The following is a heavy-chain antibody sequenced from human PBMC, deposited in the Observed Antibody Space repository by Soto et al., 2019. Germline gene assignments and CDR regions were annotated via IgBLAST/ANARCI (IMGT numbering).Heavy chain of an antibody. Sequence: EAQLVESGGGLVQPGGSLRLSCAASEFTFSRYSMNCVRQAPGKGLEGISYISSSSSTIYYADSVRGRFTISRDNANTSLYLQMNRLSDEDTAVYYCARYSTPGCHFDYWGQGTLVTVSS. D-gene: IGHD2-21*01. V-gene: IGHV3-48*02. CDR3: ARYSTPGCHFDY. J-gene: IGHJ4*02. CDR2: ISSSSSTI. CDR1: EFTFSRYS.